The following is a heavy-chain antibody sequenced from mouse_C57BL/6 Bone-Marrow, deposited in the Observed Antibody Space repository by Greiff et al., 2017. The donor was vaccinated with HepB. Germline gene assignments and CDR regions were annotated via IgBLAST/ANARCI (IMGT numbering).Heavy chain of an antibody. J-gene: IGHJ4*01. CDR3: FIYYYGSSSIDGAMDY. CDR2: IDPENGDT. Sequence: VQLQQSGAELVRPGASVKLSCTASGFNIKDDYMHWVKQRPEQGLEWIGWIDPENGDTEYASKFQGKATITADTSSNTAYLQLSSLTSGDTAVYYCFIYYYGSSSIDGAMDYWGQGTSVTVSS. D-gene: IGHD1-1*01. V-gene: IGHV14-4*01. CDR1: GFNIKDDY.